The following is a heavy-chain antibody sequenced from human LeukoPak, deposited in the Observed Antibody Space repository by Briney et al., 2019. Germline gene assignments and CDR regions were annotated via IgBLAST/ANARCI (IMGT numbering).Heavy chain of an antibody. CDR3: AKNDYGDYVSCVRD. CDR1: GFTFSSYA. D-gene: IGHD4-17*01. J-gene: IGHJ3*01. V-gene: IGHV3-30*04. CDR2: ISYDGSNK. Sequence: GGSLRLSCAASGFTFSSYAMHWVRQAPGKGLEWVAVISYDGSNKYYADSVKGRFTISRDNSKNTPYLQMNSLRAEDTAVYYCAKNDYGDYVSCVRDWGQGTMVTVSS.